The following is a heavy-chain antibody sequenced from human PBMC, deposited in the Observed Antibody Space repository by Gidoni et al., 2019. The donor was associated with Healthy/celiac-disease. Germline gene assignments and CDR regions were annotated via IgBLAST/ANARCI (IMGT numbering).Heavy chain of an antibody. J-gene: IGHJ5*02. CDR3: ARDVKGIAVAVSNWFDP. CDR1: GYTFTSSG. Sequence: QVQLVQSGAEVKKPGASVKVSCKASGYTFTSSGISWVRQAPGQGLEWMGWISAYNGNTNYAQKLQGRVTMTTDTSTSTAYMERRSLRSDDTAVYYCARDVKGIAVAVSNWFDPWGREPWSPSPQ. CDR2: ISAYNGNT. D-gene: IGHD6-19*01. V-gene: IGHV1-18*01.